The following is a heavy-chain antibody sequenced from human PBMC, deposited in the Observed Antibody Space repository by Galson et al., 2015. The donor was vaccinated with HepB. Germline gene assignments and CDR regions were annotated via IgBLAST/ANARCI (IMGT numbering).Heavy chain of an antibody. Sequence: SLRLSCAASEFILSMYWMNWVRKAPGKGLEWVANIKEDGSEKNYVDSVKGRFTISRDNAKNALYLQMNSLRAEDTAVYYCARVMRGEWYSFHYFGMDVWGQGTTVTVSS. CDR2: IKEDGSEK. CDR3: ARVMRGEWYSFHYFGMDV. D-gene: IGHD3-10*01. V-gene: IGHV3-7*05. J-gene: IGHJ6*02. CDR1: EFILSMYW.